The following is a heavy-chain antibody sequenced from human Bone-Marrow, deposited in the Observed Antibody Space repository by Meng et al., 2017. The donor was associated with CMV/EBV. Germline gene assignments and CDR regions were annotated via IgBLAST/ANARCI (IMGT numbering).Heavy chain of an antibody. CDR3: ARQTDYSEAVDF. CDR2: INWNGGST. CDR1: GFTFDDYG. Sequence: GESLKISCAASGFTFDDYGMSWVRQAPGKGLEWVSGINWNGGSTGYADSVKGRFTISRDNAKNSLYLQMSSLGPEDTALYHCARQTDYSEAVDFWGQGTLVTVPS. J-gene: IGHJ4*02. D-gene: IGHD4-11*01. V-gene: IGHV3-20*01.